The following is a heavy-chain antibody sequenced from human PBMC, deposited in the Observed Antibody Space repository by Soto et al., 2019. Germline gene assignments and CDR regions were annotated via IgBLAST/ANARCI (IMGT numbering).Heavy chain of an antibody. CDR1: GGSISSGGYY. CDR3: ARGPRLTTFGGVIVDY. V-gene: IGHV4-31*03. CDR2: IYYSGST. D-gene: IGHD3-16*02. J-gene: IGHJ4*02. Sequence: QVQLQESGPGLVKPSQTLSLSCTVSGGSISSGGYYWSWIRQHPGKGLEWIGYIYYSGSTYYNPSLKSRVTISVDTSKNQFSLKLSSVTAADTAVYYCARGPRLTTFGGVIVDYWGQGTLVTVSS.